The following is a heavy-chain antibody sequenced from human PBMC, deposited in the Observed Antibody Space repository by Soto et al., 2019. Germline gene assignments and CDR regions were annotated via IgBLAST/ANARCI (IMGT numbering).Heavy chain of an antibody. J-gene: IGHJ4*02. CDR3: ASNYDSSGYYYDY. CDR2: IIPIFGTA. CDR1: GGTFSSYA. Sequence: SVKVSCKASGGTFSSYAISWVRQAPGQGLEWMGGIIPIFGTANYAQKFQGRVTITADESTSTAYMELSSLRSEDTAVYYCASNYDSSGYYYDYWGQGTLVTVSS. D-gene: IGHD3-22*01. V-gene: IGHV1-69*13.